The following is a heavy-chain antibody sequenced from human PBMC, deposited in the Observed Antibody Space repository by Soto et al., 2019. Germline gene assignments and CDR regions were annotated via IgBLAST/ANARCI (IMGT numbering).Heavy chain of an antibody. CDR2: AYWDDDN. Sequence: QITLQESGPTVVKPTQTLTLTCTFSGFSLSTRGVGVGWIRQPPGKALESLEFAYWDDDNRYSPFLRNRLTVTKDTSKNQVVLTMTNMDFVDTATYFFANSRGGNGWNDGYFYYWGQGTLVTVSS. CDR3: ANSRGGNGWNDGYFYY. CDR1: GFSLSTRGVG. V-gene: IGHV2-5*02. D-gene: IGHD1-1*01. J-gene: IGHJ4*02.